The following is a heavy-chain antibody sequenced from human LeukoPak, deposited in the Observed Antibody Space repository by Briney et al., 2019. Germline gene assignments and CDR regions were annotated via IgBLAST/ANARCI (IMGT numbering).Heavy chain of an antibody. V-gene: IGHV3-74*01. CDR3: ARDQGSAGLPDY. Sequence: PGGSLRLSCAASGFTVSSNYMSWVRQAPGKGLVWVSRINSDGSSTSYADSVKGRFTISRDNAKNTLYLQMNSLRAEDTAVYYCARDQGSAGLPDYWGQGTLVTVSS. CDR2: INSDGSST. D-gene: IGHD5-12*01. CDR1: GFTVSSNY. J-gene: IGHJ4*02.